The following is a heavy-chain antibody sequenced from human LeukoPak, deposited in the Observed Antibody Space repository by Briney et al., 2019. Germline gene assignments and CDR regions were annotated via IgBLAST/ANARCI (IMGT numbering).Heavy chain of an antibody. CDR2: ISASGGST. J-gene: IGHJ4*02. CDR3: AKDGGYCSSTSCSLDY. V-gene: IGHV3-23*01. CDR1: GFTLSNYA. Sequence: PGGSLRLSCAASGFTLSNYAMSWVRQAPGKGLEWVSGISASGGSTYYADSVKGRFTSSRDNSKNTLYLQMNSLRAEDTAVYYCAKDGGYCSSTSCSLDYWGQGTLVTVSS. D-gene: IGHD2-2*03.